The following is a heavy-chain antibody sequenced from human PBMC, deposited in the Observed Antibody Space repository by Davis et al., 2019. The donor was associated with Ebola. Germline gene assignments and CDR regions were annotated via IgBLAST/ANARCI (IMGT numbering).Heavy chain of an antibody. CDR1: GGSISSGGYY. Sequence: MPSETLSLTCTVSGGSISSGGYYWSWIRQHPGTGLEWIGYIYYSGSTYYNPSLKSRVTISVDTSKNQFSLKLSSVTAADTAVYYCARDLGLAAAGRGFDPWGQGTLVTVSS. CDR2: IYYSGST. J-gene: IGHJ5*02. D-gene: IGHD6-13*01. V-gene: IGHV4-31*03. CDR3: ARDLGLAAAGRGFDP.